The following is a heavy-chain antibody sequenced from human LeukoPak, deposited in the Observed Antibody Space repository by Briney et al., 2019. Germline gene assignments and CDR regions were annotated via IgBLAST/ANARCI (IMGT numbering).Heavy chain of an antibody. Sequence: PGGSLRLSCAASGFTFSPYAMHWVRQAPGKGLEWVAIISYDGNNKNYADSVKGRFTISRDNSKNTLYLQMNSLRAEDTAVYYCARVRCSGGSCYSSGYFDYWGQGTLVTVSS. J-gene: IGHJ4*02. D-gene: IGHD2-15*01. V-gene: IGHV3-30*04. CDR1: GFTFSPYA. CDR3: ARVRCSGGSCYSSGYFDY. CDR2: ISYDGNNK.